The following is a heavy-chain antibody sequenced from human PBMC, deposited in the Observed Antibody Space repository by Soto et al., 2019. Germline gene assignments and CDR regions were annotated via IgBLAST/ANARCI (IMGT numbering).Heavy chain of an antibody. V-gene: IGHV3-7*01. J-gene: IGHJ4*02. CDR3: ARDRYDSSGYTDY. CDR2: IKQDGSEK. D-gene: IGHD3-22*01. CDR1: GFTFSSYW. Sequence: EVQLVESGGGLVQPGGSLRLSCAASGFTFSSYWMSWVRQAPGKGLEWVANIKQDGSEKYYVDSVKGRFTISRDNAKNSLYLQMNSLRAEDTAVYYCARDRYDSSGYTDYWGQGTLVTVSS.